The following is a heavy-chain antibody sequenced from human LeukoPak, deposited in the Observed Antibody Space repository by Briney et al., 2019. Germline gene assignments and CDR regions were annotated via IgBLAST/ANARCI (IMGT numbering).Heavy chain of an antibody. J-gene: IGHJ4*02. CDR3: ASGDYGDFSRFDF. V-gene: IGHV4-59*08. CDR1: GGSISSYF. D-gene: IGHD4-17*01. Sequence: SETLSLTCTVSGGSISSYFWSWIRQPPGKGLEWIGYIHYSGSTNHNPSLKSRVTISVDTSKNQFSLKLSSVTAADTAVYYCASGDYGDFSRFDFWGQGTLVTVSS. CDR2: IHYSGST.